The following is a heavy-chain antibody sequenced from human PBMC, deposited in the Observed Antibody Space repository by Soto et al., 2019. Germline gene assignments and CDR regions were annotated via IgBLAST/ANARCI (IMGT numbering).Heavy chain of an antibody. J-gene: IGHJ6*02. CDR1: GFTFSSYD. CDR2: IWYDGSNK. D-gene: IGHD3-3*01. CDR3: AREGVLRFLEWLLEAPDYYGMDV. Sequence: PGGSLRLSCAASGFTFSSYDMHWVRQAPGKGLEWVAVIWYDGSNKYYADSVRGRFTISRDNSKNTLYLQMNSLRAEDTAVYYCAREGVLRFLEWLLEAPDYYGMDVWGQGTTVTVSS. V-gene: IGHV3-33*01.